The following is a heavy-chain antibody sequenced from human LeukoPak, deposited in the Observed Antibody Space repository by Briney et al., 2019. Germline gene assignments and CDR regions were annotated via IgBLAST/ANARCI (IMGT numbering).Heavy chain of an antibody. CDR2: IYYSGST. V-gene: IGHV4-39*01. Sequence: SETLSLICTVSGGSISSSSYYWGWIRQPPGKGLEWIGSIYYSGSTYYNPSLKSRVTISVDTSKNQFSLKLSSVTAADTAVYYCARALSMWGSGSAFDHWGQGTLVTVSS. CDR3: ARALSMWGSGSAFDH. J-gene: IGHJ4*02. D-gene: IGHD3-22*01. CDR1: GGSISSSSYY.